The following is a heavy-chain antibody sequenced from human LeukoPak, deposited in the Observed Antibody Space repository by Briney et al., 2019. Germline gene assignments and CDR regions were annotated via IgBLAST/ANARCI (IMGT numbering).Heavy chain of an antibody. J-gene: IGHJ6*02. V-gene: IGHV6-1*01. CDR3: ARVGGDYYYGMDV. D-gene: IGHD4-17*01. Sequence: SQTLSLTCAISGDSVSSNNAAWNWIRQSPSRGLEWLGRAYYRSKWYNEYAVSVKSRVTINSDTSKNQFSLQLNSVTPEDTAVYYCARVGGDYYYGMDVWGQGTTVTVSS. CDR2: AYYRSKWYN. CDR1: GDSVSSNNAA.